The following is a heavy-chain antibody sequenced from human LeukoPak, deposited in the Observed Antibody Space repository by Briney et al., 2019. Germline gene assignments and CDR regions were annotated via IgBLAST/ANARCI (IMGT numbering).Heavy chain of an antibody. J-gene: IGHJ4*02. CDR3: GRGGGEPFDY. CDR1: GGAISSYY. CDR2: IYYSGST. V-gene: IGHV4-59*01. Sequence: SETLSLTCTVPGGAISSYYWSWIRQPPGKGLEWIGYIYYSGSTKYNPSLKSRVTISVDTSKNQFSLKLSSVTAADTAVYYCGRGGGEPFDYWGQGTLVTVSS.